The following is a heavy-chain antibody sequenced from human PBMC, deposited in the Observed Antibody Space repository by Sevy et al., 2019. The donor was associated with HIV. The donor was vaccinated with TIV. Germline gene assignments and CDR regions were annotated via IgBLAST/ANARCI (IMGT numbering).Heavy chain of an antibody. CDR2: IYYSGST. J-gene: IGHJ5*02. D-gene: IGHD3-22*01. Sequence: KQSQTLSLTCTVSGGSISSGDYYWSWIRQPPGKGLEWIGYIYYSGSTYYNPSLKSRVTISVDTSKNQFSLKLSSVTAADTAVYYCARRYYYDSSGYFSWGQGTLVTVSS. CDR3: ARRYYYDSSGYFS. V-gene: IGHV4-30-4*01. CDR1: GGSISSGDYY.